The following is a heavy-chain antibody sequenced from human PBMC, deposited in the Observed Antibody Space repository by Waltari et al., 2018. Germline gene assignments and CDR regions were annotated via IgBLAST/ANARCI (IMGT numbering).Heavy chain of an antibody. V-gene: IGHV1-2*02. D-gene: IGHD6-19*01. Sequence: QVQLVQSGAEVKKPGASVKVSCKASGYTFTGYYMHWVRQAPGQGLEWMGWINPNSGGTNYAQKVQGRVTMTRDTSISTAYMELSRLRSDDTAVYYCARAGPYSSGLDAFDIWGQGTMVTVSS. CDR3: ARAGPYSSGLDAFDI. CDR2: INPNSGGT. CDR1: GYTFTGYY. J-gene: IGHJ3*02.